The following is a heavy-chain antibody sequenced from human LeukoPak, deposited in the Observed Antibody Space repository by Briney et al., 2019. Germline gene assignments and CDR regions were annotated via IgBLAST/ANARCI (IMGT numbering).Heavy chain of an antibody. CDR3: AKSDWFDH. CDR2: ISYDGSNK. J-gene: IGHJ5*02. CDR1: GFTFSSYG. V-gene: IGHV3-30*18. Sequence: PGRSLRLSCAASGFTFSSYGMHWVRQAPGKGLEWVAVISYDGSNKYYADSVKGRFTISRDNSKNTLYLQMNSLRGEDTAVYYCAKSDWFDHWGQGTLVTVSS.